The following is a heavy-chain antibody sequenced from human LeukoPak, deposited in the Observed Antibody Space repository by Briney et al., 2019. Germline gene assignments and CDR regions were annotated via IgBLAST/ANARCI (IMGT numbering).Heavy chain of an antibody. J-gene: IGHJ6*02. CDR3: AKDIGPPRINFWSGYYRDYYYYGMDV. D-gene: IGHD3-3*01. CDR1: GFTFDDYA. V-gene: IGHV3-9*01. Sequence: PGRSLRLSCAASGFTFDDYAMHWVRQAPGKGLEWVSGISWNSGSIGYADSVKGRFTISRDNAKNSLYLQMNSLRAEDTALYYCAKDIGPPRINFWSGYYRDYYYYGMDVWGQGTTVTVSS. CDR2: ISWNSGSI.